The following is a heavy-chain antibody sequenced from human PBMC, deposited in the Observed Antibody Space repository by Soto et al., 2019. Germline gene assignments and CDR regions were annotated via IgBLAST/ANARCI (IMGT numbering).Heavy chain of an antibody. D-gene: IGHD1-26*01. CDR3: AKGVVEAYHLGGIDY. Sequence: EVQLVESGGGLVQPGRSLRLSCAASGFTFDDYAMHWVRQAPGKGLEWVSGISWNSGSIGYADSVKGRFTISRDNAKNSLYLQMNSLRAEDTALYYCAKGVVEAYHLGGIDYWGQGTLVTVSS. CDR2: ISWNSGSI. CDR1: GFTFDDYA. J-gene: IGHJ4*02. V-gene: IGHV3-9*01.